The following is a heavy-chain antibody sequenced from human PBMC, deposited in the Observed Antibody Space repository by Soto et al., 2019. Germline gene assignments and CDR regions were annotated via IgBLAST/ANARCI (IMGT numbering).Heavy chain of an antibody. D-gene: IGHD2-15*01. Sequence: EVQLVESGGGLVQPGGSLRLSCAASGFTVSSNYMSWVRQAPGKGLEWVSVIYSGGSTYYADSVKGRFTISRDNSKNTLYLQMISLRAEDTAVYYCAREDCSGGSCYVRAFDYWGQGTLVTVSS. CDR2: IYSGGST. V-gene: IGHV3-66*01. J-gene: IGHJ4*02. CDR1: GFTVSSNY. CDR3: AREDCSGGSCYVRAFDY.